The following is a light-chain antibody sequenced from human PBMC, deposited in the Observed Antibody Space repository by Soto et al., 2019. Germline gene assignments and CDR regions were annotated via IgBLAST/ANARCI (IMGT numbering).Light chain of an antibody. CDR1: QSIDNY. J-gene: IGKJ3*01. V-gene: IGKV1-39*01. Sequence: DIQMTQSPSSLSASVGDRVTITCRTSQSIDNYLNWYQQKPGKAPKLLMYAASTLQSGVPSRFSGSGSETDFTRTISSLQPEDLATDYCQQSYTTLFTFGPGTKVDLK. CDR3: QQSYTTLFT. CDR2: AAS.